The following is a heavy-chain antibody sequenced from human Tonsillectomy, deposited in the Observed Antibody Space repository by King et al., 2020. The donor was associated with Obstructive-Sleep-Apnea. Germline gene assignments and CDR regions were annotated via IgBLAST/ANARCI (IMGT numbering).Heavy chain of an antibody. CDR2: IKEEGREK. D-gene: IGHD2-15*01. Sequence: VQLVESGGGLVQPGGSLRLSGAASGFNFRAYWMSWVRRTPGKGLKWVANIKEEGREKFYVESVKGRFTISRDNAKNSVYLQMDSLSADDSGVYYCARSYSNYFDSWGQGTLVTVSS. CDR1: GFNFRAYW. V-gene: IGHV3-7*01. CDR3: ARSYSNYFDS. J-gene: IGHJ4*02.